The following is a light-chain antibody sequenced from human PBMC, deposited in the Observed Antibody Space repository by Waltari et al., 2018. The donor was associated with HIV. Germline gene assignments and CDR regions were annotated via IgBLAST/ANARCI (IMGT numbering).Light chain of an antibody. CDR1: YNNVGFEG. CDR2: RNN. V-gene: IGLV10-54*04. Sequence: QAGLLQSPSMSKALGQSATITCTGTYNNVGFEGAVSLQQHHGLPPKLMLHRNNSRASGISERFSASRSGMTASLAISGLQPEDEGDYYCSAWDSSLAVWQFGGGTRLTVL. CDR3: SAWDSSLAVWQ. J-gene: IGLJ3*02.